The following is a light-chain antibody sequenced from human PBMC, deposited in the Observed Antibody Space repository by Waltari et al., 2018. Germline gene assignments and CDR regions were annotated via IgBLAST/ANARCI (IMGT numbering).Light chain of an antibody. CDR3: QNHERLPAT. Sequence: EIVLTQSPGTLSLSPGERATLSCRARQNIGRYLVWYQQKPGQPPRLLIYEASRGATGIPDRCSGSGSGTDFSLTISRLEPEDFAVYYCQNHERLPATFGQGTKVEIK. CDR1: QNIGRY. J-gene: IGKJ1*01. CDR2: EAS. V-gene: IGKV3-20*01.